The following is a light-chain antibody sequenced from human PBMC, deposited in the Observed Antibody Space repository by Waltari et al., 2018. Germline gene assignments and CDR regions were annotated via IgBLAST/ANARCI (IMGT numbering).Light chain of an antibody. CDR1: QSVSSSY. J-gene: IGKJ3*01. Sequence: CRASQSVSSSYLDWYQQKPGQAPRLLIYGASSRATGIPDRFSGSGSGTDFTLTISRLEPEDFAVYYCQQYGSSRFTFGPGTKVDIK. V-gene: IGKV3-20*01. CDR2: GAS. CDR3: QQYGSSRFT.